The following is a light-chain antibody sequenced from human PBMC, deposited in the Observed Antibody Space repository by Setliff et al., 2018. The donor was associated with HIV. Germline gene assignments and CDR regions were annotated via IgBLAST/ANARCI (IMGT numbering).Light chain of an antibody. J-gene: IGKJ4*01. CDR2: WAS. CDR1: QSVLYSGNNKNY. CDR3: LQYYSTPFT. Sequence: DIVMTQSPDSLAVSLGERATVNCKSSQSVLYSGNNKNYLAWYQQKPGQPPKLLIYWASTRQSGVPDRFSGSGSGRDFTLTISNLQAEDVAVYYCLQYYSTPFTFGGGTKVDIK. V-gene: IGKV4-1*01.